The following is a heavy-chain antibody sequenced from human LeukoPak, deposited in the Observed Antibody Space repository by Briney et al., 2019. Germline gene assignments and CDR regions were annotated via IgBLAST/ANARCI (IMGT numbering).Heavy chain of an antibody. CDR1: GFTFSSYA. D-gene: IGHD6-6*01. Sequence: GGSLRLSCASSGFTFSSYAMSWVRQPPGKGLEWVSAISGSGGSTCYADSVKGRFTISRDNSKNTLYLQMNSLRAEDTAVYYCARLAARSYFDYWGQGTLVTVSS. V-gene: IGHV3-23*01. J-gene: IGHJ4*02. CDR2: ISGSGGST. CDR3: ARLAARSYFDY.